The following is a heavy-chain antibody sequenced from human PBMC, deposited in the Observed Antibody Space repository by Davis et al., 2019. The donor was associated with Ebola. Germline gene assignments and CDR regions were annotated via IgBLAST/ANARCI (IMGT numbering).Heavy chain of an antibody. D-gene: IGHD3-3*01. J-gene: IGHJ6*02. CDR2: IRSKANSYAT. Sequence: GESLKISCAASGFTFSGSAMHWVRQASGKGLEWVGRIRSKANSYATAYAASVKGRFTISRDNAKNTLYLQMNSLRAEDTAVYYCARDIGLNYDFRDGMDVWGQGTTVTVSS. CDR1: GFTFSGSA. CDR3: ARDIGLNYDFRDGMDV. V-gene: IGHV3-73*01.